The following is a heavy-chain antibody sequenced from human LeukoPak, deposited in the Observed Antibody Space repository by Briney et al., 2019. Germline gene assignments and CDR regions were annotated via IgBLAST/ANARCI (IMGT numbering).Heavy chain of an antibody. Sequence: KTSETLSLTCTVSGGSISSYYWSWIRQPPGKGLEWIGYIYYSGSTNYNPSLKSRVTISGDTSKNQFSLKLSSVTAADTAVYYCARDPYDFWSGYWEGYYYGMDVWGQGTTVTVSS. V-gene: IGHV4-59*01. D-gene: IGHD3-3*01. CDR3: ARDPYDFWSGYWEGYYYGMDV. CDR1: GGSISSYY. J-gene: IGHJ6*02. CDR2: IYYSGST.